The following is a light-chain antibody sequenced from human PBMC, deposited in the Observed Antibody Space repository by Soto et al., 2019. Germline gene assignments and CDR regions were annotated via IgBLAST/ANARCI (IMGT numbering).Light chain of an antibody. J-gene: IGKJ4*01. Sequence: ASLSCRDTSQSISDTLAWYQQKPGQAPRLLIYDASNRATGIPARFSGSGSGTDFTLTISSLEPEDFAVYYCQQRSNWPPLSFGGGTKVAI. CDR3: QQRSNWPPLS. CDR1: QSISDT. V-gene: IGKV3-11*01. CDR2: DAS.